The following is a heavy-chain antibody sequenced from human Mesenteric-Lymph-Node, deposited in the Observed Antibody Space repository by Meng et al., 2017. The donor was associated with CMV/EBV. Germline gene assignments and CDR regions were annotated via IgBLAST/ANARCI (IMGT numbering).Heavy chain of an antibody. CDR1: GYTFTGFH. J-gene: IGHJ4*02. D-gene: IGHD3-10*01. CDR2: FNPDSGAT. V-gene: IGHV1-2*06. Sequence: TASGYTFTGFHIHWVRQAPGLGLEWMARFNPDSGATDLAQKFQGRVTMTRDTSISTAYMEVTRLKSDDTAIYYCARDARDLGGSADYWGQGTLVTVSS. CDR3: ARDARDLGGSADY.